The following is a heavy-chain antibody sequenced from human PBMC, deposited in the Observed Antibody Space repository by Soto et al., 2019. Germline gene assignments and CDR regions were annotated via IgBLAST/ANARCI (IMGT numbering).Heavy chain of an antibody. CDR1: GGSFSGYY. Sequence: PSETLSLTCAVYGGSFSGYYWSWIRQPPGKGLEWIGEINHSGSTNYNPSLKNRVTISVDTSKNQFSLKLSSVTTADTAVYYCARADYRKKRNWFDPWGQGTLVTVSS. V-gene: IGHV4-34*01. D-gene: IGHD4-4*01. CDR2: INHSGST. CDR3: ARADYRKKRNWFDP. J-gene: IGHJ5*02.